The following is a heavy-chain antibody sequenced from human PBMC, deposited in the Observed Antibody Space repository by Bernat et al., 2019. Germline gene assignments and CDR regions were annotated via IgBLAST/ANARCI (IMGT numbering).Heavy chain of an antibody. CDR3: ANPYYYDSSGYFGYFDY. D-gene: IGHD3-22*01. J-gene: IGHJ4*02. CDR1: GFTFSSYA. CDR2: ISGSGGST. Sequence: EVQLVESGGGLVKPGGSLRLSCAASGFTFSSYAMSWVRQAPGKGLEWVSAISGSGGSTYYADSVKGRFTISRDNSKNTLYLQMNSLRAEDTAVYYCANPYYYDSSGYFGYFDYWGQGTLVTVSS. V-gene: IGHV3-23*04.